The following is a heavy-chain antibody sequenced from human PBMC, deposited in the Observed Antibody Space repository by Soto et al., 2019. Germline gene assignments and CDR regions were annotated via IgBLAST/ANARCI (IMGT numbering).Heavy chain of an antibody. Sequence: QITLKESGPTLVKPTQTLTLTCTFSGFSLSTSGVGVGWIRQPPGKALEWLALIYWDDDKRYSPSLKSRLTITKETSKNPVVHKMTNMDPVDTATYYCAHYRSSWYGVQHWGQGTLVTVSS. CDR1: GFSLSTSGVG. D-gene: IGHD6-13*01. CDR3: AHYRSSWYGVQH. CDR2: IYWDDDK. J-gene: IGHJ1*01. V-gene: IGHV2-5*02.